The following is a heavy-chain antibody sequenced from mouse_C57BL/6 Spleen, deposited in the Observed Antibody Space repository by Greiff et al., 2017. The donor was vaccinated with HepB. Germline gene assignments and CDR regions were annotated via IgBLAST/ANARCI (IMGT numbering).Heavy chain of an antibody. CDR2: ISNGGGST. Sequence: EVMLVESGGGLVQPGGSLKLSCAASGFTFSDYYMYWVRQTPEKRLEWVAYISNGGGSTYYPDTVKGRFTISRDNAKNTLYLQMSRLKSEDTAMYYCARHRRYFDVWGTGTTVTVSS. V-gene: IGHV5-12*01. CDR3: ARHRRYFDV. J-gene: IGHJ1*03. CDR1: GFTFSDYY.